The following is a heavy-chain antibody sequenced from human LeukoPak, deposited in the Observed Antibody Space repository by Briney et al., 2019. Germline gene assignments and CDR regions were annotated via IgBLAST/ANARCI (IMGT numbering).Heavy chain of an antibody. J-gene: IGHJ4*02. V-gene: IGHV3-53*01. CDR3: ARTNTVYGDFDY. CDR2: IIPDGRT. CDR1: GLTVTDNY. D-gene: IGHD2/OR15-2a*01. Sequence: GGSLRLSCAASGLTVTDNYFSWVRQAPGKGLEWVSVIIPDGRTYHADSVKGRFTISRDRPKNTLLLQMNSLRADDTALYHCARTNTVYGDFDYWGQGILVTVSS.